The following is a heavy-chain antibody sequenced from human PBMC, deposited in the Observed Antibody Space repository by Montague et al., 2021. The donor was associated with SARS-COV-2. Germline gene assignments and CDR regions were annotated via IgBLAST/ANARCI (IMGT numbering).Heavy chain of an antibody. J-gene: IGHJ6*02. V-gene: IGHV4-61*02. D-gene: IGHD2-2*01. CDR1: GGSISSSSYY. CDR3: ARELYQLRNTYYYYYGMDV. Sequence: TLSLTCTVSGGSISSSSYYWSWIRQPAGKGLEWIGRIYTSGGTNYNPSLKSRVTISVDTSKNQFSLKLSSVTAADTAVYYCARELYQLRNTYYYYYGMDVWGQGTTVTVSS. CDR2: IYTSGGT.